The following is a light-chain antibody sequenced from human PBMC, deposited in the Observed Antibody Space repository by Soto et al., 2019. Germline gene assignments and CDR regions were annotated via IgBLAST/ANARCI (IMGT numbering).Light chain of an antibody. CDR1: SSDFGNYNL. CDR3: CSVPSSNTHV. J-gene: IGLJ1*01. Sequence: QSALTQPASVSGSPGQSITISCSGTSSDFGNYNLVSWYQQHPGKVPKLILFEVNKRPSGVSGRFSGSKSGNTASQTISGLHAEDEADYYCCSVPSSNTHVFGTGTKLTVL. CDR2: EVN. V-gene: IGLV2-23*02.